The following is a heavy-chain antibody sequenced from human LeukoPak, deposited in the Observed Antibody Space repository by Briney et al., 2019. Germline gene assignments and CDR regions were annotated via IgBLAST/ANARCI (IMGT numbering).Heavy chain of an antibody. J-gene: IGHJ3*01. CDR1: SDSFNRYF. CDR3: ASPRDGRYTFDV. CDR2: INHSGST. D-gene: IGHD5-24*01. Sequence: SETLSLTCAVSSDSFNRYFWSWLRQPPEKGLEWIGEINHSGSTNYKPSLKSRVTISVGTSKNQFSLRVTSVTAADAGVYYCASPRDGRYTFDVWGQGTPITVSS. V-gene: IGHV4-34*01.